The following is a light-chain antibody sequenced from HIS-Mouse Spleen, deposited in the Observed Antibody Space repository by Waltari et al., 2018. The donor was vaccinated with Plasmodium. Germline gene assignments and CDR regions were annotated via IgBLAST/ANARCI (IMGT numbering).Light chain of an antibody. V-gene: IGLV3-10*01. J-gene: IGLJ3*02. CDR1: ALPKKY. Sequence: SYALTQPPSVSVSPGHTARIPCSGDALPKKYAYWYQQKSGQAPVLVIYEDSKRPSGIPERFSGSSSGTMATLTISGAQVEDEADYYCYSTDSSGNHRVFGGGTKLTVL. CDR2: EDS. CDR3: YSTDSSGNHRV.